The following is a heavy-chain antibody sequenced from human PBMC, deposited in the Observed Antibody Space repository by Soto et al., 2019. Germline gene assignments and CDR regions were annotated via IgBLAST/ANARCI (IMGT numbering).Heavy chain of an antibody. D-gene: IGHD3-9*01. Sequence: PSETLSLTCTVYGGSCSGYYWNWIRQPPGKGLEWIAEIIHTGSTHYDPSLKSRVTISLDTSKNQFSLSLSSVTAADTAVYYCARGIFPDYRRHMDVWGKGTTVTVPS. CDR3: ARGIFPDYRRHMDV. CDR1: GGSCSGYY. CDR2: IIHTGST. J-gene: IGHJ6*03. V-gene: IGHV4-34*01.